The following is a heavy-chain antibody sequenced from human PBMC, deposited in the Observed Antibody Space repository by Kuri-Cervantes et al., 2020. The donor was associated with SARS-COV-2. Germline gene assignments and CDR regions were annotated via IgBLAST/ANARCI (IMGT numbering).Heavy chain of an antibody. Sequence: GSLRLSCTVSGYSISSGYYWGWIRQPPGKGLEWIGSIYHSGSTYYNPSLKSRVTISVGTSKNQFSLKLSSVTAADTAVYYCARGGSSGTLYYWGQGTLVTVSS. CDR2: IYHSGST. D-gene: IGHD3-22*01. CDR1: GYSISSGYY. CDR3: ARGGSSGTLYY. V-gene: IGHV4-38-2*02. J-gene: IGHJ4*02.